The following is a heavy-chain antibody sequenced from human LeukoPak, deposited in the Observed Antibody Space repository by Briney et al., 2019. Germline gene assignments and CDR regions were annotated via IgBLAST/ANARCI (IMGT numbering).Heavy chain of an antibody. CDR1: GFTFSSYW. Sequence: GGSLRLSCAASGFTFSSYWMSWVRQAPGKGLEWVANIKQDGSEKYYVDSVKGRFTISRDNAKNSLYLQMNSLRAEDTAVYYCAPRLTMVRGVIIPKNWFDPWGQGTLVTVSS. V-gene: IGHV3-7*01. CDR2: IKQDGSEK. CDR3: APRLTMVRGVIIPKNWFDP. J-gene: IGHJ5*02. D-gene: IGHD3-10*01.